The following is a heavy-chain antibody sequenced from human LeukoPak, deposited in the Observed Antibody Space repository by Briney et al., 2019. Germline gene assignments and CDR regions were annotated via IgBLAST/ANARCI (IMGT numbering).Heavy chain of an antibody. V-gene: IGHV3-7*01. CDR1: GFTFSSYW. CDR3: ARAREVVVITPVYYFDY. Sequence: GGSLRLSCAASGFTFSSYWMSWVRQAPGKGLEWVANIKQDGSEKYYVDSVKGRFTISRDNAKNSLYLQMNSLRAEDTAVYYCARAREVVVITPVYYFDYWGQGTLVTVSS. D-gene: IGHD3-22*01. J-gene: IGHJ4*02. CDR2: IKQDGSEK.